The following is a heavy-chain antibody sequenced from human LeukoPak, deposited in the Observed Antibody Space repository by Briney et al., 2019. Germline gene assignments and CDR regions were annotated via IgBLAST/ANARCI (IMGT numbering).Heavy chain of an antibody. Sequence: KSSQTLSLTCTVSGGSISSGDYYWSWIRQPPGKGLEWIGYIYYSGSTYYNPSLKSRVTISVDTSKNQFSLKLSSVTAADTAVYYCARVGEDYDILTGLDGYYYYGMDVWGQGTTVTVSS. J-gene: IGHJ6*02. CDR2: IYYSGST. CDR1: GGSISSGDYY. CDR3: ARVGEDYDILTGLDGYYYYGMDV. V-gene: IGHV4-30-4*01. D-gene: IGHD3-9*01.